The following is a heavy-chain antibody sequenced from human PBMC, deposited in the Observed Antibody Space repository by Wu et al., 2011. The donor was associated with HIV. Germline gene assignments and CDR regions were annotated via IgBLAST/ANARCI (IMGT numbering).Heavy chain of an antibody. CDR1: GYTFSTSG. J-gene: IGHJ6*02. V-gene: IGHV1-69*09. Sequence: QVQLVQSGAEVKKPGASVKVSCKASGYTFSTSGVSWVRQAPGQGLEWMGRIIPSLGTASYAQKFQGRVTITADKSTSTAYMELSSLRSEDAAVYYCARYLTATHYYYAMDVWGQGTTVTVSS. CDR3: ARYLTATHYYYAMDV. D-gene: IGHD4-11*01. CDR2: IIPSLGTA.